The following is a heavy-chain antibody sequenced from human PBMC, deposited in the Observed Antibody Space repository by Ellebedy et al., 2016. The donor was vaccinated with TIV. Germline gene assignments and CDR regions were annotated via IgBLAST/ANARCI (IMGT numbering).Heavy chain of an antibody. Sequence: GGSLRLSCAASGFTFSSYWMHWVRQAPGKGLVWVSRINSDGSRTTYADSVKGRFTISRDNAKNTLYLQMNSLRAEDTAVYYCARGAVDYGDDETESDYYGMDVWGQGTTVTVSS. CDR2: INSDGSRT. V-gene: IGHV3-74*01. CDR1: GFTFSSYW. D-gene: IGHD4-17*01. J-gene: IGHJ6*02. CDR3: ARGAVDYGDDETESDYYGMDV.